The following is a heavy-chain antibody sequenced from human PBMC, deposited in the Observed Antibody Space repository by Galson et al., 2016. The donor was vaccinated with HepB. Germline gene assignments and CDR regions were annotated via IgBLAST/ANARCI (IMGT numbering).Heavy chain of an antibody. CDR3: AKDYVGGSYLLTQFDY. J-gene: IGHJ4*02. D-gene: IGHD3-16*02. Sequence: SLRLSCAASGFTFSRYAMTWVRQAPGKGLEWVSGLSGSRAHTYYADSVKGRFTISRDNYKNTLYLQMNSLRVEDTAVNYCAKDYVGGSYLLTQFDYWGQGTLVTVSS. CDR2: LSGSRAHT. V-gene: IGHV3-23*01. CDR1: GFTFSRYA.